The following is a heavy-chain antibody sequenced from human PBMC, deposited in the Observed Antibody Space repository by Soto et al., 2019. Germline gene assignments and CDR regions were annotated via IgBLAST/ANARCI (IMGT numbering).Heavy chain of an antibody. CDR1: GYTFIGSY. V-gene: IGHV1-2*02. J-gene: IGHJ5*02. CDR3: ARDGGFCSGGSCYLGNWFDP. D-gene: IGHD2-15*01. CDR2: INPNSGGT. Sequence: QVQLVQSGAEVKKPEASVKVSCKASGYTFIGSYMHWVRQAPGQGLEWMGWINPNSGGTNYAQKFQGRVIMTRDTSISTAYMELSRLTSDDTAVYYCARDGGFCSGGSCYLGNWFDPWGQGTLVTVSS.